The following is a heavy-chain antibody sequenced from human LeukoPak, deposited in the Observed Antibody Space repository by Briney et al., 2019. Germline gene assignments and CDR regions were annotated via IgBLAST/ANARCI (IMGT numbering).Heavy chain of an antibody. CDR2: ISGSGGST. Sequence: GGSLRLSCAASGFTFSSYAMSWVSQSPGKGLEWVSAISGSGGSTYYADSVKGRFTISRDNSKNTLYLQMNSLRAEDTAVYYCAKSKQWLGSLSDYWGQGTLVTVSS. CDR3: AKSKQWLGSLSDY. J-gene: IGHJ4*02. D-gene: IGHD6-19*01. CDR1: GFTFSSYA. V-gene: IGHV3-23*01.